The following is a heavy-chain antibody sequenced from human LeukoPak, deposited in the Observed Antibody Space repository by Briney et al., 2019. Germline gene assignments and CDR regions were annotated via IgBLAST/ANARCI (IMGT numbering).Heavy chain of an antibody. V-gene: IGHV3-21*01. CDR1: GFTFSSYS. Sequence: KSGGSLRLSCAASGFTFSSYSMNWVRQAPGKGLEWVSSISSSSSYIYYADSVKGRFTISRDNAKNSLYLQMNSLRAEDTAVYYCANFTPVRGSSSWYPPWDYWGQGTLVTVSS. CDR3: ANFTPVRGSSSWYPPWDY. J-gene: IGHJ4*02. CDR2: ISSSSSYI. D-gene: IGHD6-13*01.